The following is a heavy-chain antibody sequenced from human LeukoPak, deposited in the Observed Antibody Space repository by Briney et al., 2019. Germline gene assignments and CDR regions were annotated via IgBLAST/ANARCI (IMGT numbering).Heavy chain of an antibody. J-gene: IGHJ4*02. V-gene: IGHV3-74*01. Sequence: QPGGSLRLSCAASGLTISNYRMHWVRHVPGKGLVWVSRINSEGSSISYADSVKGRFTISRDNAKNTLNLQMNSLRAEDTAVYYCARGRGVSLDYWGQGALVTVSS. CDR3: ARGRGVSLDY. CDR1: GLTISNYR. D-gene: IGHD3-10*01. CDR2: INSEGSSI.